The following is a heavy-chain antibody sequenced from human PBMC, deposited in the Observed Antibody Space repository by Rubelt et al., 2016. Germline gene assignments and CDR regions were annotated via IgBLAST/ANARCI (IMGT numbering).Heavy chain of an antibody. CDR1: GFTFSSYG. V-gene: IGHV3-30*19. Sequence: QVQLVESGGGVVQPGRSLRLSCAASGFTFSSYGMHWVRQAPGKGLEWVAVVSYDGSNKYYADSVKGRFTSSRDNSKNTLNLQMNSLRAEDTAVYYCARGDYDLWGRGTLVTVSS. CDR2: VSYDGSNK. CDR3: ARGDYDL. J-gene: IGHJ2*01.